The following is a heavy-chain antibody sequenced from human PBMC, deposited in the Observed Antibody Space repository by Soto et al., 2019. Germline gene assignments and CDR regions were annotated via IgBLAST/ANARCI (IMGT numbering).Heavy chain of an antibody. D-gene: IGHD2-21*01. V-gene: IGHV3-13*01. Sequence: EVQLVESGGGLVQPGGSLRLSCAASGFTFSSYDMHWVRQATGKGLEWVSAIGTAGDTYYPGSVKGRFTISRENTKNSLYLQMNSLRAGDTAVYYGAREVAGLGAFDIWGQGTMVTVSS. CDR3: AREVAGLGAFDI. CDR2: IGTAGDT. J-gene: IGHJ3*02. CDR1: GFTFSSYD.